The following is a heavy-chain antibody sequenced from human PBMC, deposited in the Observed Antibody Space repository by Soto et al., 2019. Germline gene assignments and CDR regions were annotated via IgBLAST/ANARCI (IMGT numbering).Heavy chain of an antibody. V-gene: IGHV3-9*01. CDR1: GFTFDDYA. J-gene: IGHJ3*02. CDR2: ISWNSDNI. Sequence: GGSLRLSCAASGFTFDDYAMHWVRQAPGKGLEWASGISWNSDNIGYADSVKGRFTISRDNVKNSLYLQMNSLRAEDTALYYCAKDLYSNYGDAFDIWGQGTMVTVS. D-gene: IGHD4-4*01. CDR3: AKDLYSNYGDAFDI.